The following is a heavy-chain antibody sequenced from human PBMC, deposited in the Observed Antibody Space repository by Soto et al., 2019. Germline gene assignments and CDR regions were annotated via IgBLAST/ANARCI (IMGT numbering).Heavy chain of an antibody. Sequence: QMQLVESGGGVVPPGTSLRLTCVASGFTISSYGLHWVRQAPGRGLEWVAVISYDGKSQSYTDSVKDRFSISRDNSNNTVFLQMTSLTADDTAVYYCVKDRSRILWRWGQGTLVVVSS. J-gene: IGHJ4*02. CDR3: VKDRSRILWR. V-gene: IGHV3-30*18. CDR1: GFTISSYG. CDR2: ISYDGKSQ. D-gene: IGHD2-15*01.